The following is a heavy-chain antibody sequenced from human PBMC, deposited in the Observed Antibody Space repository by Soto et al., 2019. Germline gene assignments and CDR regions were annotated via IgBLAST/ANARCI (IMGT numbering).Heavy chain of an antibody. CDR3: ERGGGVCDYSPFDY. J-gene: IGHJ4*02. D-gene: IGHD4-4*01. CDR1: GGTFSSYA. CDR2: IIPIFGTA. V-gene: IGHV1-69*12. Sequence: QVQLVQSGAEVKKPGSSVKVSCKASGGTFSSYAISWVRQAPGQGLEWMGGIIPIFGTADYAQKFQGRVTITADESTGTAYMELSSLRSEDTAVYYCERGGGVCDYSPFDYWGQGTLVTVSS.